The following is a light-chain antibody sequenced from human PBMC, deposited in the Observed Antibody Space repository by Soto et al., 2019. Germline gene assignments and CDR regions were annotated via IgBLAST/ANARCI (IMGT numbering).Light chain of an antibody. CDR3: QQYKSFSLT. Sequence: DIQMTQSPSTLSGSVGDRVTITCRASQSISSWLAWYQQKPGKAPKLLISDASSLKSGVPSRFSGSGSGTEFSLTISSLQPDDFAIYYCQQYKSFSLTFGGGTKVDIK. CDR2: DAS. V-gene: IGKV1-5*01. CDR1: QSISSW. J-gene: IGKJ4*01.